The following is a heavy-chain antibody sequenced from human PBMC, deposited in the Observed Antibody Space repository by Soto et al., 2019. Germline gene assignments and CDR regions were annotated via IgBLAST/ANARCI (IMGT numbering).Heavy chain of an antibody. D-gene: IGHD3-10*01. Sequence: QVQLVESGGGVVQPGRSLRLSCAASGFTFSSYGMHWVRQAPGKGLEWVAVISYDGSNKYYADSVKGRFTISRDNSKNTLYLQINSLRAEDTAVYYCAKDLGGGFGESKEPAFDYWGQGTLVTVSS. J-gene: IGHJ4*02. CDR1: GFTFSSYG. V-gene: IGHV3-30*18. CDR3: AKDLGGGFGESKEPAFDY. CDR2: ISYDGSNK.